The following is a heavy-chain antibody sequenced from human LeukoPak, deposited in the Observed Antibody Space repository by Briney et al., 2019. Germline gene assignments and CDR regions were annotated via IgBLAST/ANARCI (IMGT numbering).Heavy chain of an antibody. Sequence: GASVKVSCKVSGYTLTDYYLHWVRPAPGQGPEWMGWINPNNGGTNYAQKFQGRVTMTRDTSISTAYMELNGLISDDTAVYYCARGAHIGSIVVVIKEGLDFWGQGTLVTVSS. CDR3: ARGAHIGSIVVVIKEGLDF. CDR2: INPNNGGT. J-gene: IGHJ4*02. D-gene: IGHD3-22*01. V-gene: IGHV1-2*02. CDR1: GYTLTDYY.